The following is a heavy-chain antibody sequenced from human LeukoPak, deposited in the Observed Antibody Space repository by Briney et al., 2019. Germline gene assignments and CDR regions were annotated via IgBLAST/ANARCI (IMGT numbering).Heavy chain of an antibody. D-gene: IGHD7-27*01. V-gene: IGHV4-59*02. CDR1: GGSVNSYF. CDR3: ARGANWGSPDY. Sequence: PSETLSLTCTVSGGSVNSYFWGWIRQPPGRGLEWVGYIYYSGTTSYNPSLKSRVTISLDTSKNQFSLKLSSVTAADTAVYYCARGANWGSPDYWGQGTLVTVSS. J-gene: IGHJ4*02. CDR2: IYYSGTT.